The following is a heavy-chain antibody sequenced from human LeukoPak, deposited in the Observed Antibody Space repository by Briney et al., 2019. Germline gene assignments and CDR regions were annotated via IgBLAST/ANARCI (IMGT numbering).Heavy chain of an antibody. D-gene: IGHD6-13*01. CDR2: IYYSGST. Sequence: PSETLSLTCTVSGGSISSSSYYWGWIRQPPGKGLEWIGSIYYSGSTYYNPSLKSRVTISVDTSKNQFSLKLSSVTAADTAVYYCARDPAGTEDYWGQGTLVTVSS. J-gene: IGHJ4*02. CDR1: GGSISSSSYY. V-gene: IGHV4-39*07. CDR3: ARDPAGTEDY.